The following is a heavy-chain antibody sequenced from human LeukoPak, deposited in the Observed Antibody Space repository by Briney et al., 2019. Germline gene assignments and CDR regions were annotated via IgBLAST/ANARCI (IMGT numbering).Heavy chain of an antibody. V-gene: IGHV3-15*01. D-gene: IGHD2-15*01. Sequence: PGGSLRLSCAGSGFSFSDGWMGWVRQVPGKGLEWVGRIKSKVDGGTTDYAAPVKGRFTISRDDSQNKLFLQMNSLEIGDTAVYYCAVERGGCSAVTCYAFNHWGQGTLVTVSS. CDR1: GFSFSDGW. CDR2: IKSKVDGGTT. CDR3: AVERGGCSAVTCYAFNH. J-gene: IGHJ4*02.